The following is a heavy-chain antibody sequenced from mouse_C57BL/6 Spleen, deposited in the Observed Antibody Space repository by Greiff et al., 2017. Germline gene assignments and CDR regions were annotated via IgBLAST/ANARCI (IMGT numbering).Heavy chain of an antibody. CDR1: GYTFTSYW. V-gene: IGHV1-74*01. D-gene: IGHD2-4*01. J-gene: IGHJ3*01. CDR3: AIGIYYDYDVPPY. CDR2: IHPSDSDT. Sequence: QVQLQQPGAELVKPGASVKVSCKASGYTFTSYWMHWVKQRPGQGLEGIGRIHPSDSDTNYNQKFKGKATLTVDKSSSTAYMQLSSLTSEDSAVYYCAIGIYYDYDVPPYWGQGTLVTVSA.